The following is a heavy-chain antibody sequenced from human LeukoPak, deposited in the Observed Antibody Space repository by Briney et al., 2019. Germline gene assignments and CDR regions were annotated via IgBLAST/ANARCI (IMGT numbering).Heavy chain of an antibody. CDR2: IIPNFGSA. J-gene: IGHJ3*02. CDR3: ARYYDSRGYSGWALDI. V-gene: IGHV1-69*05. CDR1: GGSFSSYD. Sequence: SVQVSCKACGGSFSSYDISWVRLDPAAGIEWMGGIIPNFGSANYAQQFQRRVTITTDESTSTAYMELRSLLSEDTALNYCARYYDSRGYSGWALDIGGQGTSVTVS. D-gene: IGHD3-22*01.